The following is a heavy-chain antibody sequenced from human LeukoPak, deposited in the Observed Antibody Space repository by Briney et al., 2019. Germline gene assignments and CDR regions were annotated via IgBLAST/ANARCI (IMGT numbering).Heavy chain of an antibody. CDR2: IKEDGSET. Sequence: GGSLRLSCAASGFTFSSYWMSWVRQAPGKGLEWVANIKEDGSETYYVDSVKDRFTISRDNAKNSLYLQMNSLRAEDTAVYYCARIPRTSRAYWGQGTVVTVSS. V-gene: IGHV3-7*01. J-gene: IGHJ4*02. CDR3: ARIPRTSRAY. D-gene: IGHD2-2*01. CDR1: GFTFSSYW.